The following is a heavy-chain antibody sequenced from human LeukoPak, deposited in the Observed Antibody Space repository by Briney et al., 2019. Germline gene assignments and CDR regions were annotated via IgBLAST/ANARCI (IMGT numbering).Heavy chain of an antibody. CDR2: IYSGGCT. CDR3: ARSLPYGTTWYGRSDF. CDR1: GFTVSSNY. D-gene: IGHD6-13*01. J-gene: IGHJ4*02. Sequence: GGSLRLSCAASGFTVSSNYMSWVRQAPGKGLEWVSVIYSGGCTYYADSVKGRFTISRDNAMNSLYLQMNSLRAEDTAIYYCARSLPYGTTWYGRSDFWGQGTLVTVSS. V-gene: IGHV3-53*01.